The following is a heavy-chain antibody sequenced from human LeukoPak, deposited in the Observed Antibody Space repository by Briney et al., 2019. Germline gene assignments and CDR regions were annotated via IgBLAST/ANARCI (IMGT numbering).Heavy chain of an antibody. CDR1: GFTFSTKS. CDR3: ARERTYYYDSSGYYYPYYYYYGMDV. D-gene: IGHD3-22*01. CDR2: TSSSSSYI. Sequence: GGSLRLSCAVSGFTFSTKSMNWVRQAPGKGLEWLSSTSSSSSYIYYADSVKGRFTISRDNAKNSLYLQMNSLRAEDTAVYYCARERTYYYDSSGYYYPYYYYYGMDVWGQGTTVTVSS. V-gene: IGHV3-21*01. J-gene: IGHJ6*02.